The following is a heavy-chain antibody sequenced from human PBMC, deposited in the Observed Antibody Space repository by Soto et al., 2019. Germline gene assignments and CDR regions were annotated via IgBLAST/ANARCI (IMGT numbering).Heavy chain of an antibody. D-gene: IGHD6-13*01. CDR2: IYPGDSDT. V-gene: IGHV5-51*01. J-gene: IGHJ3*02. Sequence: GSNTYWVGCVGPIPGLAFEWMGIIYPGDSDTSYSPSFQGQVTISADKSISTAYLQWSSLKAADTAMYYCARQIPASYSSSGYDVFDIWGQGTMVTGSS. CDR3: ARQIPASYSSSGYDVFDI. CDR1: GSNTYW.